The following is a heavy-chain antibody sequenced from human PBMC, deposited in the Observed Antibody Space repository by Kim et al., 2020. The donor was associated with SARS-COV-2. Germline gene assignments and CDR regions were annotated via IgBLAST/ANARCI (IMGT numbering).Heavy chain of an antibody. V-gene: IGHV3-11*03. CDR1: GFTFRDFY. CDR2: IVSSGDHT. CDR3: ARYAARDRWIDY. Sequence: GGSLRLSCAASGFTFRDFYMTWVRQAPGKGLEWISYIVSSGDHTNYADSVKGRFTISRDNAKSSLSLQMDSLKADDTAVYYCARYAARDRWIDYWGQGT. D-gene: IGHD2-8*01. J-gene: IGHJ4*02.